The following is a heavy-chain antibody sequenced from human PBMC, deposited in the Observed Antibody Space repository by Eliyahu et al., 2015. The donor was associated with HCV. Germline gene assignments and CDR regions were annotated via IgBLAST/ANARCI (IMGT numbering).Heavy chain of an antibody. Sequence: EVQLLESGGGLVQPGGSLRLSCAVSGFTFSNYAMNWVRQAPGMGLKWVSSISSPGDSTNYADSVKGRFTISRDNPNNTLYLQINNLRAEDTAIYYCARGVCSNGVCHYLFDQWGQGTLVTVSS. CDR2: ISSPGDST. J-gene: IGHJ4*02. D-gene: IGHD2-8*01. CDR3: ARGVCSNGVCHYLFDQ. V-gene: IGHV3-23*01. CDR1: GFTFSNYA.